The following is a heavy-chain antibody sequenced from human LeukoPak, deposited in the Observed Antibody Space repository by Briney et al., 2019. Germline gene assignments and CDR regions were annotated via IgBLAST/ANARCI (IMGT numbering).Heavy chain of an antibody. Sequence: PGGSLRLSCAASGFTFSSYWMSWVRQAPGKGLEWVANIKQDGSEKYYVDSVKGRFTISRDNAKNSLYLQMNSLRAEDTAVYYCAKEYYGSGSYYDYWGQGTLVTVSS. J-gene: IGHJ4*02. D-gene: IGHD3-10*01. CDR2: IKQDGSEK. V-gene: IGHV3-7*03. CDR3: AKEYYGSGSYYDY. CDR1: GFTFSSYW.